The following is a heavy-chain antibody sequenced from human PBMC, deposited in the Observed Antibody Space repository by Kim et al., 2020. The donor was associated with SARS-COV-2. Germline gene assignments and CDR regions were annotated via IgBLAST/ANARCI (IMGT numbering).Heavy chain of an antibody. V-gene: IGHV4-34*01. CDR2: INHSGST. D-gene: IGHD2-2*01. Sequence: SETLSLTCAVYGGSFSGYYWSWIRQPPGKGLEWIGEINHSGSTNYNPSLKSRVTISVDTSKNQFSLKLSSVTAADTAVYYCASAPAASNYYYGMDVWGQGTTVTVSS. CDR1: GGSFSGYY. CDR3: ASAPAASNYYYGMDV. J-gene: IGHJ6*02.